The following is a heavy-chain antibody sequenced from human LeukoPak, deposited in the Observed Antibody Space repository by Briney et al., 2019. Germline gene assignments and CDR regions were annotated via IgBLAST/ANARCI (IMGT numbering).Heavy chain of an antibody. V-gene: IGHV3-23*01. J-gene: IGHJ4*02. CDR1: GFTFSNYV. CDR3: AKGSTDSRPYYFDF. D-gene: IGHD6-13*01. Sequence: PGGSQRLSYAASGFTFSNYVMSWVRQAPGKGLEWVSAIIGSNTYYADSVRGRFTASRDNSKNTLFLQMDTLRADDTAVYYCAKGSTDSRPYYFDFWGQGTVVTVSS. CDR2: IIGSNT.